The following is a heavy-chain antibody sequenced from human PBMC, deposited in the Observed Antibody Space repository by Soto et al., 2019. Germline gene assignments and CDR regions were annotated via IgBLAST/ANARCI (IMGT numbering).Heavy chain of an antibody. D-gene: IGHD3-16*01. CDR3: ARGGGPYVWFNEF. CDR2: IIPVFGTT. Sequence: SVKVSCKDSGGLFSSFAISWVRQALGQGLEWMGGIIPVFGTTNYAQKFQGRVTITADESTNTAYMELSSLTSDDTAMYYCARGGGPYVWFNEFWGQGTQVTVSS. CDR1: GGLFSSFA. J-gene: IGHJ4*02. V-gene: IGHV1-69*13.